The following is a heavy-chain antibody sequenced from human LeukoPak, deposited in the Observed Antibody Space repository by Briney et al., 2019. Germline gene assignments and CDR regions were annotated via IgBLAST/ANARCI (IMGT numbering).Heavy chain of an antibody. D-gene: IGHD2-2*01. CDR1: NGSFRGYY. CDR2: INHSGIT. CDR3: ARERVVPAAMPFDY. Sequence: SETLSLTCAVYNGSFRGYYWSWIRQPPGKGLEWIGEINHSGITHYNPSLESRVTIPVDTSKNQVSLKVRSVTAADTALYYCARERVVPAAMPFDYWGQGTLVTVSS. J-gene: IGHJ4*02. V-gene: IGHV4-34*01.